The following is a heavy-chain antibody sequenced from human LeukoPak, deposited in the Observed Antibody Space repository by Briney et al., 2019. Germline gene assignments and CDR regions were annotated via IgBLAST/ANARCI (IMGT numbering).Heavy chain of an antibody. CDR1: GGTFSSYA. D-gene: IGHD2-2*01. J-gene: IGHJ6*02. V-gene: IGHV1-69*13. CDR3: ARPNLGYCSSTSCRSLDYYGMDV. Sequence: SVKVSCTAPGGTFSSYAISWVRQAPGQGLEWMGGIIPIFGTANYAQKFQGRVTITADESTSTAYMELSSLRSEDTAVYYCARPNLGYCSSTSCRSLDYYGMDVWGQGTTVTVSS. CDR2: IIPIFGTA.